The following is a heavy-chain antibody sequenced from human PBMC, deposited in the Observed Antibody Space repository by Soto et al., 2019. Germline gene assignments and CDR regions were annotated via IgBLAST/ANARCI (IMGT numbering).Heavy chain of an antibody. D-gene: IGHD3-22*01. CDR1: GFTFSSYA. CDR2: ISYDGSNK. CDR3: ARDYYDSSGYYRAADY. Sequence: QVQLVESGGGVVQPGRSLRLSCAASGFTFSSYAMHWVRQAPGKGLEWVAVISYDGSNKYYADSVKGRFTISRDNSKNTLYLQMNSLRAEDTAVYYCARDYYDSSGYYRAADYWGQGTLVTVSS. V-gene: IGHV3-30-3*01. J-gene: IGHJ4*02.